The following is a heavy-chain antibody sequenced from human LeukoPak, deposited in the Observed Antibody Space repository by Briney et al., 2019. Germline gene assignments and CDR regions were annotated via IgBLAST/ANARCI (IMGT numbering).Heavy chain of an antibody. J-gene: IGHJ4*02. V-gene: IGHV3-21*01. D-gene: IGHD3-10*01. CDR2: ISSSSSYI. CDR3: ARSLFGSGSYWFDY. CDR1: GFTFSSYS. Sequence: GGSLRLSCAASGFTFSSYSMTWFRQAPGKGLEWVSSISSSSSYIYYADSAKGRFTISRDNAKNSLYLQMNSLRAEDTAVYYCARSLFGSGSYWFDYWGQGTLVTVSS.